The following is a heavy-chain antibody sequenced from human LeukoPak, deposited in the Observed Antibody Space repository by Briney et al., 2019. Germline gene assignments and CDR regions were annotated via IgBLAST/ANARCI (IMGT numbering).Heavy chain of an antibody. Sequence: GGSLRLSCAVSGFTFSSYAMNWVRQAPGKGLEWVSVISGSGDTTYYGDSVKGRFTISRDNSKDTLYLQMNSLRVEDTAVYYCARAHGGRISAFNYWGQGTLVTVSS. D-gene: IGHD4-23*01. CDR1: GFTFSSYA. J-gene: IGHJ4*02. CDR2: ISGSGDTT. V-gene: IGHV3-23*01. CDR3: ARAHGGRISAFNY.